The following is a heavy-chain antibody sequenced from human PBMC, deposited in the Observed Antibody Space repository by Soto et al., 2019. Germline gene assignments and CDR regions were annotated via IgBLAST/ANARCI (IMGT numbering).Heavy chain of an antibody. D-gene: IGHD3-3*01. J-gene: IGHJ4*02. CDR1: GGSISSYY. CDR3: ASTKRSYYDFWSGSIDY. Sequence: SETLSLTCTFSGGSISSYYWSWIRQPPGKGLEWIGYIYYSGSTNCNPSLKSRVTISVDTSKNQFSLKLSSVTAADTAVYYCASTKRSYYDFWSGSIDYWGQGTLVTVSS. CDR2: IYYSGST. V-gene: IGHV4-59*01.